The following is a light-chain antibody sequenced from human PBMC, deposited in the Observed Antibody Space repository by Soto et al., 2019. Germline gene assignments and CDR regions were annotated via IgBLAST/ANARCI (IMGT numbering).Light chain of an antibody. Sequence: QSVLTQPPSVAGSPGQSVTSSCTGGSSNIGAVYDVHWYQQLPGKAPKLLIYGNNNRPSGVPDRFSGSKSGTSASLAITGLRADDEADYYCQSYASSLSANFVFGTGTKVTVL. CDR2: GNN. CDR1: SSNIGAVYD. V-gene: IGLV1-40*01. CDR3: QSYASSLSANFV. J-gene: IGLJ1*01.